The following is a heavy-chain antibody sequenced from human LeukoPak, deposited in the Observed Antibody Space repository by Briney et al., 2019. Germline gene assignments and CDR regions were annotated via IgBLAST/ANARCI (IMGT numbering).Heavy chain of an antibody. Sequence: PSETLSLTCTVSGGSISNYYWSWIRQPPGKGLEWIGYIYYSGSTNYNPSLKSRVTISVDTSSNQFSLKLNSVTAADTAVYYCAXXAXXSGSFNRYHFDYWGQGTLVAVSS. J-gene: IGHJ4*02. CDR1: GGSISNYY. CDR3: AXXAXXSGSFNRYHFDY. D-gene: IGHD3-10*01. CDR2: IYYSGST. V-gene: IGHV4-59*08.